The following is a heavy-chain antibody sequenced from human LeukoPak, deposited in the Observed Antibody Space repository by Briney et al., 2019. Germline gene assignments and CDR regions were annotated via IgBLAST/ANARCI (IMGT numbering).Heavy chain of an antibody. CDR2: IWYDGGNK. CDR1: GFTFSSYG. V-gene: IGHV3-33*01. Sequence: RTGGSLRLSCAASGFTFSSYGMHWVRQAPGKGLEWVAVIWYDGGNKYYADSVKGRFTISRDNSKNTLYLQMNSLRAEDTAVYYCARVLGYYGSGSYYSPLDYWGQGTLVTVSS. D-gene: IGHD3-10*01. CDR3: ARVLGYYGSGSYYSPLDY. J-gene: IGHJ4*02.